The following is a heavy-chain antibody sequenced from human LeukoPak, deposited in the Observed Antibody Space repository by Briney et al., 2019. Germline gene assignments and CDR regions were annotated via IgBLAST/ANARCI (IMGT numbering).Heavy chain of an antibody. D-gene: IGHD6-19*01. Sequence: PSQTLSLTCTVPGGSISSGSYYWSWIRQPAGKGLEWIGRIYTSGSTNYNPSLKSRVTISVDTSKNQFSLKLSSVTAADTAVYYCARVRSSSGWYAYWGQGTLVTVSS. CDR3: ARVRSSSGWYAY. CDR2: IYTSGST. V-gene: IGHV4-61*02. J-gene: IGHJ4*02. CDR1: GGSISSGSYY.